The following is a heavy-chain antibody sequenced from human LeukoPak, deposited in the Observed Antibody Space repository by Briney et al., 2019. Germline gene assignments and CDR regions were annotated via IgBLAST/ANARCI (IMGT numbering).Heavy chain of an antibody. CDR1: GFIFTDYW. Sequence: QSGGSLRLSCAASGFIFTDYWLHWVRQAPGQGPQWVSRINHDGTSANYADSVRGRFTISRDNSKNTLYLQMNSLRAEDTAVYYCARDPSITGTTGQPDYWGQGTLVTVSS. CDR3: ARDPSITGTTGQPDY. V-gene: IGHV3-74*01. J-gene: IGHJ4*02. CDR2: INHDGTSA. D-gene: IGHD1-7*01.